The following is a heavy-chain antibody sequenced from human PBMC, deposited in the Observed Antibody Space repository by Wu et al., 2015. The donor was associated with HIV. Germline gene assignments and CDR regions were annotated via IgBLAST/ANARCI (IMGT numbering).Heavy chain of an antibody. CDR2: LIPMYGTA. CDR3: ARSPRSHYYDSSGYYDY. Sequence: QVQLLQSGAEVKNPGSSVRVSCKTSGATFISYALSWVRQAPGQGLEWMGRLIPMYGTANYAQRFQGRVTITADESTSTAYMELSSLRSEDTAVYYCARSPRSHYYDSSGYYDYWGQGTLVTVSS. J-gene: IGHJ4*02. CDR1: GATFISYA. D-gene: IGHD3-22*01. V-gene: IGHV1-69*13.